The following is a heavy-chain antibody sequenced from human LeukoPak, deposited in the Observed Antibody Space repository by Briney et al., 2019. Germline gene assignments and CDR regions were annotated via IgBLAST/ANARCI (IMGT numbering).Heavy chain of an antibody. D-gene: IGHD3-10*01. Sequence: SETLSLTCTVSGGSTSSSSYYWGWIRQPPGKGLEWIGSIYYSGSTYYNPSLKSRVTISVDTSKNQFSLKLSSVTAADTAVYYCARKLYGSGSYPMDYWGQGTLVTVSS. CDR2: IYYSGST. CDR3: ARKLYGSGSYPMDY. J-gene: IGHJ4*02. CDR1: GGSTSSSSYY. V-gene: IGHV4-39*01.